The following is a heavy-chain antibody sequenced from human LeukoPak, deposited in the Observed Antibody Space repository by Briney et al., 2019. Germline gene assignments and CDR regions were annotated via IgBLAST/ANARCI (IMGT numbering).Heavy chain of an antibody. V-gene: IGHV4-34*01. CDR1: GGSFSGYY. Sequence: SETLSLTCAVYGGSFSGYYWSWIRQPPGKGLQWIGEINHSGSTNYNPSLKSRVTISVDTSKNQFSLKLSSVTAADTAVYYCARKKTCFIAAAVRGRCYYFDYWGQGTLVTVSS. CDR3: ARKKTCFIAAAVRGRCYYFDY. D-gene: IGHD6-13*01. J-gene: IGHJ4*02. CDR2: INHSGST.